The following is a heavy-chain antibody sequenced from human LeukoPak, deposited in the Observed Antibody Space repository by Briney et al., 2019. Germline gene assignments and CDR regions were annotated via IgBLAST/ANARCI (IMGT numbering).Heavy chain of an antibody. Sequence: PGGSLRLSCAASEFTFSSYSMNWVRQAPGKGLEWVSSISSSSTYIYYADSVKGRFTISRDNSKNTLYLQMNSLRAEDTAVYYCARGHYYGSGLAAFDIWGQGTMVTVSS. D-gene: IGHD3-10*01. CDR2: ISSSSTYI. CDR1: EFTFSSYS. CDR3: ARGHYYGSGLAAFDI. J-gene: IGHJ3*02. V-gene: IGHV3-21*01.